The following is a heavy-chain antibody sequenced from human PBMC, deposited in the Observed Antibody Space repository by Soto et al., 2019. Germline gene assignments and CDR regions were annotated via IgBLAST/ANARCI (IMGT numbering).Heavy chain of an antibody. CDR3: ARGAAAAGHDY. CDR1: GGTFSSYT. D-gene: IGHD6-13*01. V-gene: IGHV1-69*02. J-gene: IGHJ4*02. CDR2: IIPILGIA. Sequence: QVQLVQSGAEVKKPGSSVKVSCKASGGTFSSYTISWVRQAPGQGLEWMGRIIPILGIANYAQKFQGRVTITAEESPSTAYMELSSLRSEDTAVYYCARGAAAAGHDYWGQGTLVTVSS.